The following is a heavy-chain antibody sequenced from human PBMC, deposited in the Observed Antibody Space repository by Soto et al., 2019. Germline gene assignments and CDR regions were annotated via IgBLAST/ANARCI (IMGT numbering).Heavy chain of an antibody. CDR3: AGRATWALGWFDP. J-gene: IGHJ5*02. Sequence: QVQLVQSGAEVKKPGSSVKVSCKASGGTFSSYTISWVRQAPGQGLEWMGRIIPILGIANYAQKFQGRVTLTADKSTSTDYMELSRLRSEDTAVYYCAGRATWALGWFDPWGQGTLVTVSS. CDR1: GGTFSSYT. D-gene: IGHD1-26*01. V-gene: IGHV1-69*02. CDR2: IIPILGIA.